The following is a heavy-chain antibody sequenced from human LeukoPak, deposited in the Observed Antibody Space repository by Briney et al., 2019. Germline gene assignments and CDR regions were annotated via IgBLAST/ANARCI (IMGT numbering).Heavy chain of an antibody. Sequence: SETLSLTCTVSGGSISSYYWSWIRQPPGKGLEWIGYTYYSGSTNYKPSLKSRVTISVDTSKNQFSLKLSSVTAADTAVYYCARVLYCSSTSCYYSSWFDPWGQGTLVTVSS. CDR2: TYYSGST. D-gene: IGHD2-2*01. CDR3: ARVLYCSSTSCYYSSWFDP. J-gene: IGHJ5*02. V-gene: IGHV4-59*01. CDR1: GGSISSYY.